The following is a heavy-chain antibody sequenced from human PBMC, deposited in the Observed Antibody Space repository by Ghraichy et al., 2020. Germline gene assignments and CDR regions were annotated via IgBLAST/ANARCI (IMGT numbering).Heavy chain of an antibody. CDR1: GFTFTSYA. CDR2: ISGSGGST. J-gene: IGHJ4*02. CDR3: AKGGYGGDPMVGY. D-gene: IGHD2-21*02. V-gene: IGHV3-23*01. Sequence: GGSLRLSCAASGFTFTSYAMSWVRQAPGKGLEWVSTISGSGGSTYFADSVKGRFAISRDNSKNTLYLQMNSLRAEDTAVYYCAKGGYGGDPMVGYWGQGTLVTVSS.